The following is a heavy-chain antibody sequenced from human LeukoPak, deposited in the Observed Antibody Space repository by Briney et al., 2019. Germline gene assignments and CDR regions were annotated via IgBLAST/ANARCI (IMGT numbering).Heavy chain of an antibody. Sequence: ASVKVSCKASGYTFIDYYIYCVRQAPGQGLEWMGWINPNSGGTNYAQKFQGRVTMTRDTSISTAYMELSRLRSDDTAVYYCARDRVVVPAAFDYWGQGTLVTVSS. CDR1: GYTFIDYY. CDR2: INPNSGGT. J-gene: IGHJ4*02. D-gene: IGHD2-2*01. V-gene: IGHV1-2*02. CDR3: ARDRVVVPAAFDY.